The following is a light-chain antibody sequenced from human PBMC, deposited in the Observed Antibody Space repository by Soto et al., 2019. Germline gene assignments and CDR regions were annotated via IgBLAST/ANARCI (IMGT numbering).Light chain of an antibody. CDR3: CSYAGSSTYVV. V-gene: IGLV2-23*01. CDR2: EGS. CDR1: SSDVGSYNL. J-gene: IGLJ2*01. Sequence: QSALPQPASVSGSPGQSITISCTGTSSDVGSYNLVSWYQQHPGKAPKLMIYEGSKRPSGVSNRFSGSKSGNTASLTISGLQAEDVADYYCCSYAGSSTYVVFGGGTKLTVL.